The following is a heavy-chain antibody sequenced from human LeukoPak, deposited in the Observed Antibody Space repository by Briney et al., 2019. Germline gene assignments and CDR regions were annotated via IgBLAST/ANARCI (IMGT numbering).Heavy chain of an antibody. V-gene: IGHV1-2*02. Sequence: ASVKVSCKASGYTFTGYYMHWVRQAPGQGLEWMGWINPNSGGTNYAQKFQGRVTMTRDTSISTAYMELSRLRSDDTAVYYCAQSSYDSLWGSYRRNAYDIWGQGTMVTVSS. CDR2: INPNSGGT. CDR3: AQSSYDSLWGSYRRNAYDI. CDR1: GYTFTGYY. D-gene: IGHD3-16*02. J-gene: IGHJ3*02.